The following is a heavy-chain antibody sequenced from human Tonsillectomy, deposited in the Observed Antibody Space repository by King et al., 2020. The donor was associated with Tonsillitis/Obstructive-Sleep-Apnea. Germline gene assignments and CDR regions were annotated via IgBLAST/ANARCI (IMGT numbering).Heavy chain of an antibody. D-gene: IGHD4-17*01. CDR1: GFTFSDYY. CDR2: ISISSSYT. CDR3: ARGSLTTVTTNFDL. J-gene: IGHJ2*01. Sequence: VQLVESGGGLVQPGGSLRLSCAASGFTFSDYYMSWIRQAPGKGLEWVSDISISSSYTNYADSVTGRFTISRDNAKNPLYLQMNSLRAEDTAVYYCARGSLTTVTTNFDLWGRGTLVTVSS. V-gene: IGHV3-11*05.